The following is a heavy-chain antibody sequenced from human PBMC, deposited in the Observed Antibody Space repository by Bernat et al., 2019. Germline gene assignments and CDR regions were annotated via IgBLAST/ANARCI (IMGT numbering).Heavy chain of an antibody. J-gene: IGHJ4*02. CDR1: GFTVLNNY. V-gene: IGHV3-66*01. D-gene: IGHD2-2*01. CDR2: IYSDGRT. Sequence: VESGGGLVQPGGSLRLSCAASGFTVLNNYMSWVRQAPGKGLEWVSIIYSDGRTYYADSVKGRFPISRDHSKNTLYLPMNGLRAEDTAVYYCARDSCTTTSCYGDWGQGTQVTVSS. CDR3: ARDSCTTTSCYGD.